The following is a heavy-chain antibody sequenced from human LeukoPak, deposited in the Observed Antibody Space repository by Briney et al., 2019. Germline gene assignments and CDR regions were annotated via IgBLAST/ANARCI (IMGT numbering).Heavy chain of an antibody. CDR1: GYTFTGYY. J-gene: IGHJ5*02. V-gene: IGHV1-2*04. D-gene: IGHD3-10*01. CDR3: ARGLRGVILNWFDP. CDR2: INPNSGGT. Sequence: ASVKVSCKASGYTFTGYYMHWVRQAPGQGLEWMGWINPNSGGTNYAQKFQGWVTMTRDTSISTAYMELSRLRSDDTAVYYCARGLRGVILNWFDPWGQGTLVTVSS.